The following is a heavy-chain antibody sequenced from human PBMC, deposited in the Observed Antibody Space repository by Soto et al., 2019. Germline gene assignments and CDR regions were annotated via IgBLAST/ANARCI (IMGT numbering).Heavy chain of an antibody. V-gene: IGHV4-31*02. D-gene: IGHD2-15*01. CDR3: AREVPTVYCSGGSCYSGDAFDI. CDR2: IYYSGST. Sequence: SETLSLTCTVSGGSISSGGYYWSWIRQHPGKGLEWIGYIYYSGSTYYNPSLKSRVTISVDTSKNQFSLKLSSVTAADTAVYYCAREVPTVYCSGGSCYSGDAFDIWGQGTMVTVSS. J-gene: IGHJ3*02. CDR1: GGSISSGGYY.